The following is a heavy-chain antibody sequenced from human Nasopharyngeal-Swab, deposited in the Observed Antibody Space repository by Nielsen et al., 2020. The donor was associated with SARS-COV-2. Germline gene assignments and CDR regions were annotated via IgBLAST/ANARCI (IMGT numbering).Heavy chain of an antibody. CDR1: EFTFSHYG. V-gene: IGHV3-30*03. CDR3: ASPYYDFWSGYQYLDY. CDR2: ISDDGNNK. Sequence: GESLKISCAVSEFTFSHYGMNWVRQAPGKGLEWVAVISDDGNNKYYADSVKGRFTISRDNSKNTLYLQMNSLSAEDTAVYYCASPYYDFWSGYQYLDYWGQGTLVTVSS. D-gene: IGHD3-3*01. J-gene: IGHJ4*02.